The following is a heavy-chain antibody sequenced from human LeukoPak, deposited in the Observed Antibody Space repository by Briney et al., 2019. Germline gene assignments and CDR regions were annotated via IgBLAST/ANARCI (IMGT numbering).Heavy chain of an antibody. D-gene: IGHD3-10*01. CDR1: GGSFSGYY. CDR2: INHSGST. J-gene: IGHJ4*02. V-gene: IGHV4-34*01. CDR3: ARKENVYYYFDY. Sequence: SETLSLTCAVYGGSFSGYYWSWIRQPPGKGLEWIGEINHSGSTNYNPSLKSRVTISVDTSKNQFSLKLSSVTAADTAVYYCARKENVYYYFDYWGQGTLVTVSS.